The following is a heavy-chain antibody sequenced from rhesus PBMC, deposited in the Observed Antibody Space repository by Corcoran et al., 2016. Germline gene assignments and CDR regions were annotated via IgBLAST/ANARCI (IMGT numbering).Heavy chain of an antibody. CDR2: IYGSSGST. J-gene: IGHJ4*01. CDR1: GGSISGGYD. CDR3: ARIYTVTWLPIDY. D-gene: IGHD4-23*01. V-gene: IGHV4-76*01. Sequence: QVQLQESGPGVVKPSETLSLTCAVSGGSISGGYDWSWIRQPQGKGLEWIGYIYGSSGSTNYNPSLKNRVTISKAASQNEFSLKLSYVTAADTAVYYCARIYTVTWLPIDYWGQGVLVTVSS.